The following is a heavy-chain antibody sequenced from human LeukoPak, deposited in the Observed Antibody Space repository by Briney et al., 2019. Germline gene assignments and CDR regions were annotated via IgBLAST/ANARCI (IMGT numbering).Heavy chain of an antibody. Sequence: PGGSLRLSCAASGFTFSSYAMHWVRQAPGKGLEWVAVISYDGSNKYYADSVKGRFTISRDNSKNTLYLQMNSLRAEDTAVYYCARERASGSYGYFDYWGQGTLVTVSS. V-gene: IGHV3-30*04. D-gene: IGHD1-26*01. CDR2: ISYDGSNK. CDR1: GFTFSSYA. CDR3: ARERASGSYGYFDY. J-gene: IGHJ4*02.